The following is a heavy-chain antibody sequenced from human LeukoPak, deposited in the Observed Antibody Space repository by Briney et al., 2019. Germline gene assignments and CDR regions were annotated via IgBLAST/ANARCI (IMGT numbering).Heavy chain of an antibody. CDR2: IYYSGST. D-gene: IGHD3-16*02. CDR1: GGSISSYY. CDR3: ARRPGHVWGSYRRRDNWFDP. Sequence: SETLSLTCTVSGGSISSYYWSWIRQPPGKGLEWIGYIYYSGSTNYNPSLKSRVTISVGTSKNQFSLKLSSVTAADTAVYYCARRPGHVWGSYRRRDNWFDPWGQGTLVTVSS. V-gene: IGHV4-59*12. J-gene: IGHJ5*02.